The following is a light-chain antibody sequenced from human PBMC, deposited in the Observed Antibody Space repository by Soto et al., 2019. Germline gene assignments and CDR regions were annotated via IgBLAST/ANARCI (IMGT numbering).Light chain of an antibody. CDR1: ESLVHDDGNTY. CDR2: KVS. CDR3: MQGTHWPPIT. J-gene: IGKJ5*01. Sequence: VVMTQSPLSLPVTLGQPASISCRSSESLVHDDGNTYLSWFQQRPGQSPRRLIYKVSKRDSGVPDRFSGSGSGTEFTLKISRVEAEDVGVYYCMQGTHWPPITFGQGTRLEIK. V-gene: IGKV2-30*02.